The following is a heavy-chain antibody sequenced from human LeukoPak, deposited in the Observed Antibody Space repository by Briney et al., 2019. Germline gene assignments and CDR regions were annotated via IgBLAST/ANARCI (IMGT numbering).Heavy chain of an antibody. CDR3: ARDRVNGGLIDY. D-gene: IGHD6-25*01. V-gene: IGHV3-48*03. Sequence: GRSMRLSCAASGFTFSGYEKTWVRQAPGKGLEWISFIGRSETTTHYADSVRGRFTISRDNSKNSLYLQMNSLRADDTAVYYCARDRVNGGLIDYWAQGTLATVSS. J-gene: IGHJ4*02. CDR2: IGRSETTT. CDR1: GFTFSGYE.